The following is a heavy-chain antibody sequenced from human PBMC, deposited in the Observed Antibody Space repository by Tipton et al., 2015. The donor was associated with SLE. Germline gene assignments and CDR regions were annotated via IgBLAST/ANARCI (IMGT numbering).Heavy chain of an antibody. Sequence: TLSLTCTVSGGSISESYYWSWIRQPAGKGLEWIGHIYITGNTNYNPSLKSRVTISLDTSKNQFSLKLSSVTAADTAVYYCARDDILSTIHWFDPWGQGTLVTVSS. J-gene: IGHJ5*02. D-gene: IGHD5/OR15-5a*01. CDR2: IYITGNT. CDR3: ARDDILSTIHWFDP. V-gene: IGHV4-61*09. CDR1: GGSISESYY.